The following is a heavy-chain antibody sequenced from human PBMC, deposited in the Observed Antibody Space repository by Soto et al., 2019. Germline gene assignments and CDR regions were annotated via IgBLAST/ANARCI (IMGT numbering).Heavy chain of an antibody. D-gene: IGHD3-22*01. V-gene: IGHV3-7*01. CDR3: EREDSSGYKEY. CDR2: IKQDGSEK. Sequence: PVGSLRLSCSSSVFTFISCWISLFLQAPVKGLEWVANIKQDGSEKYYVYSVKGRFNISRDNAKNSLYLQMNSLRAEDTAVYYCEREDSSGYKEYWGQGNLVNVSS. CDR1: VFTFISCW. J-gene: IGHJ4*02.